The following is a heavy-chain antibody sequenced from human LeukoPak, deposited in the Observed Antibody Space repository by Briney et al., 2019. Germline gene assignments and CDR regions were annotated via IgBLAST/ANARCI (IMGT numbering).Heavy chain of an antibody. CDR2: INHSGST. J-gene: IGHJ5*02. CDR3: ARARKYNGNPNWIDL. Sequence: SETLSLTCAVFGGSFSGYYWSWIRQPPGKGLEWIGEINHSGSTNYNPSLKSRVTISVDTSKNQFSLKLSAVTAADTAVYYCARARKYNGNPNWIDLWGQGVLVTVSS. D-gene: IGHD4-23*01. V-gene: IGHV4-34*01. CDR1: GGSFSGYY.